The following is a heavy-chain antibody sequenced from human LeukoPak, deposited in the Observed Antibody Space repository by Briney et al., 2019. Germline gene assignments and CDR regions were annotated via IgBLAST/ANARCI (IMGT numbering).Heavy chain of an antibody. CDR1: GGSISSYY. CDR3: ERARARATVTTSLFDY. Sequence: SETLSLTCTVYGGSISSYYWSWIRQPPGKGLQWIGYIYYSGSTNYNPSLKSRVTISVDTSKNQFSLKLSSVTAADTAVYYCERARARATVTTSLFDYWGQGTLVTVSS. CDR2: IYYSGST. D-gene: IGHD4-17*01. J-gene: IGHJ4*02. V-gene: IGHV4-59*01.